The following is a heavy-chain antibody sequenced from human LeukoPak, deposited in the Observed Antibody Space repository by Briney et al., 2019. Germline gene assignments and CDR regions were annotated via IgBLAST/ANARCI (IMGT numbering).Heavy chain of an antibody. Sequence: ASVKVSCKASGYAFSRFSFTWLRQAPGHGLEWLGWISPHTGNTSYSEKFQGRVTMTRDPSTNTAYMELRSLKSDDTAVYYCANPSSSWHDAFDMWGQGTMVIVPS. CDR2: ISPHTGNT. CDR1: GYAFSRFS. CDR3: ANPSSSWHDAFDM. J-gene: IGHJ3*02. D-gene: IGHD6-19*01. V-gene: IGHV1-18*01.